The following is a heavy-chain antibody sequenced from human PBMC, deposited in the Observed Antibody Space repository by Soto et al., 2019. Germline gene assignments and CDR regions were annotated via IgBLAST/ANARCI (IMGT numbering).Heavy chain of an antibody. D-gene: IGHD5-18*01. Sequence: SVKVSCKASGGTFSSYAISWARQAPGQGLEWMGGIIPIFGTANYAQKFQGRVTITADESTSTAYMELSSLRSEDTAVYYCARGSYVDTAMVLREPFYFDYWGQGTLVTVSS. V-gene: IGHV1-69*13. J-gene: IGHJ4*02. CDR3: ARGSYVDTAMVLREPFYFDY. CDR2: IIPIFGTA. CDR1: GGTFSSYA.